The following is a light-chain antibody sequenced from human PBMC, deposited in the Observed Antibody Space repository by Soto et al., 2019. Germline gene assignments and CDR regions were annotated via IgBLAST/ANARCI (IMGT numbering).Light chain of an antibody. V-gene: IGKV3-15*01. Sequence: EIVLTQSRGTLSLSPGARATLSCRASQSVSSSSLVWYQQKPGQAPRLLIYAASNRATGVPARFSGSWSGTEFTLTISSLQSEDFAVYYCQQYNNWITFGQGTRLEIK. CDR1: QSVSSS. J-gene: IGKJ5*01. CDR2: AAS. CDR3: QQYNNWIT.